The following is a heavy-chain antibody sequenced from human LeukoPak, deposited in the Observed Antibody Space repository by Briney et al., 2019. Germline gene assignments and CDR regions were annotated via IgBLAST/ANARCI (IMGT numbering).Heavy chain of an antibody. CDR1: GGSISSYY. CDR2: IYYSAST. D-gene: IGHD2-8*01. J-gene: IGHJ4*02. Sequence: PSETLSLTCTVSGGSISSYYWSWIRQPPGKGLEWIGYIYYSASTNYNPSLESRVTISVDTSKNQFSLKLSSVTAADTAVYYCARDRCTNGVCYNDYWGQGTLVTVSS. CDR3: ARDRCTNGVCYNDY. V-gene: IGHV4-59*01.